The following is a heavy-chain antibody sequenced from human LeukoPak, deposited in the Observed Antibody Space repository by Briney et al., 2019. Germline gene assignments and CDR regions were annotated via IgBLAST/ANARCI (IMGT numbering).Heavy chain of an antibody. CDR3: ARGHCSGGSCGNYYYYYGMDV. D-gene: IGHD2-15*01. CDR2: IIPIFGTA. CDR1: GGTFSSYA. V-gene: IGHV1-69*13. J-gene: IGHJ6*02. Sequence: ASVKVSCKASGGTFSSYAISWVRQAPGQGLEWMGGIIPIFGTANYAQKFQGRVTITADESTSTAYMELSSLRPEDTAVYYCARGHCSGGSCGNYYYYYGMDVWGQGTTVTVSS.